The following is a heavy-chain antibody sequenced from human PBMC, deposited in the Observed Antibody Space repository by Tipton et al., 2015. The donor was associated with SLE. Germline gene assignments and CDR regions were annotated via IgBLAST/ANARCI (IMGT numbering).Heavy chain of an antibody. V-gene: IGHV4-34*01. CDR1: SGSFIGYY. J-gene: IGHJ2*01. CDR2: INYIGST. Sequence: TLSLTCAVYSGSFIGYYSSWIRQPPGKGLEWIGEINYIGSTNYNPSLKRRVTISEDTSKNQFSLKLSSVTAADTAVYYCARRPFRRIGMVQGIVRWYFDLWGRGTLATVSS. D-gene: IGHD3-10*01. CDR3: ARRPFRRIGMVQGIVRWYFDL.